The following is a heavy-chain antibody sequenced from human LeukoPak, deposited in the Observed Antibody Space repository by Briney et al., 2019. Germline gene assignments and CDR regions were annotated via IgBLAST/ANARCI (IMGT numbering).Heavy chain of an antibody. D-gene: IGHD2-15*01. CDR3: ARSGGWGFNLFDY. V-gene: IGHV4-59*01. CDR1: GGSISSYY. Sequence: PSETLSLTCTVSGGSISSYYWSWIRRPPGKGLEWIGYIYYSGSTNYNPSLKSRVTISVDTSKNQFSLKLSSVTAADTAVYYCARSGGWGFNLFDYWGQGTLVTVSS. J-gene: IGHJ4*02. CDR2: IYYSGST.